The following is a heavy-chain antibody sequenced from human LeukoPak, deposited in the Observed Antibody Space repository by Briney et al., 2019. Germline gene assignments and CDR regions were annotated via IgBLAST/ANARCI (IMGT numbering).Heavy chain of an antibody. V-gene: IGHV4-59*01. CDR3: ARARPNYGDPNWFDP. Sequence: SETLSLTCTVSGGSISSYYWSWIRQPPGKGLEWIGYIYYSGSTNYNPSLKSRVTISVDTSKNQFSLKLSSVTAADTAVYYCARARPNYGDPNWFDPWGQGTLVTVSS. J-gene: IGHJ5*02. CDR1: GGSISSYY. CDR2: IYYSGST. D-gene: IGHD4-17*01.